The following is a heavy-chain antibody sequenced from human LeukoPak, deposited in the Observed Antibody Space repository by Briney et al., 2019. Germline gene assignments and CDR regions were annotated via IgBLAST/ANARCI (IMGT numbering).Heavy chain of an antibody. V-gene: IGHV4-59*01. CDR1: GGSISSYY. D-gene: IGHD6-13*01. CDR2: IYYSGST. Sequence: PSETLSLTCTVSGGSISSYYWSWIRQPPGKGLEWIGYIYYSGSTNYNPSLKSRVTTSVDTSKNQFSLKLSSVTAADTAVYYCARVVYDSSSWALGMDVWGQGTTVTVSS. J-gene: IGHJ6*02. CDR3: ARVVYDSSSWALGMDV.